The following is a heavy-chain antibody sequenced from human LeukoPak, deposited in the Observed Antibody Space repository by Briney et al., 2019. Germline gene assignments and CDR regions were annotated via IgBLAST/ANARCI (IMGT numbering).Heavy chain of an antibody. V-gene: IGHV1-69*01. D-gene: IGHD5-24*01. CDR3: ARGGYVGRDGDNPMTPDY. Sequence: SVKVSCKASGGTFSSYAISWVRQAPGQGLEWMGGIIPIFGTANYAQKFQGRVTITADESTSTAYMELSSLRSEDTAVYYCARGGYVGRDGDNPMTPDYWGQGTLVTVSS. CDR1: GGTFSSYA. J-gene: IGHJ4*02. CDR2: IIPIFGTA.